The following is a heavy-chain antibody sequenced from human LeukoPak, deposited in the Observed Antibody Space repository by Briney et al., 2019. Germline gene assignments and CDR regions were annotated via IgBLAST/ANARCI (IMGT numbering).Heavy chain of an antibody. J-gene: IGHJ4*02. D-gene: IGHD6-13*01. CDR3: ARDSLAAAVNDR. Sequence: SETLSLTCTVSGGSISSSSYYWGWIRQPPGKGLEWIGSIYYSGSTYYNPSLKSRVTISVDTSKNQFSLKLSSVTAADTAVYYCARDSLAAAVNDRWGQGTLVTVSS. CDR1: GGSISSSSYY. CDR2: IYYSGST. V-gene: IGHV4-39*07.